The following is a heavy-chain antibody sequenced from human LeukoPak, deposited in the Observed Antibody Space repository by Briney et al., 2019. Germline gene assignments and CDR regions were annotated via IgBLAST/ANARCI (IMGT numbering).Heavy chain of an antibody. CDR1: GFTFSSYA. CDR2: ISYDGSNK. D-gene: IGHD2-2*01. Sequence: PGGSLRLSCAASGFTFSSYAMHWVRQAPGKGLEWVAVISYDGSNKYYADSVKGRFTISRDNSKNTLYLQMNSLRAEDTAVYYCARADYSYCSSTSCPGMSDYWGQGTLVTVSS. V-gene: IGHV3-30-3*01. CDR3: ARADYSYCSSTSCPGMSDY. J-gene: IGHJ4*02.